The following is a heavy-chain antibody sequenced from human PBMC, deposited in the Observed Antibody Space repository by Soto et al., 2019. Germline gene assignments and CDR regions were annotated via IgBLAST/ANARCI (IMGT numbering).Heavy chain of an antibody. CDR2: MNPNSGNT. Sequence: QVQLVQSGAEVKKPGASVKVSCKASGYTFTSYDINWVRQATGQGLEWMGWMNPNSGNTGYAQKFQGRVTMTRNTSISTAYMELSSLSSEDTAVYYCAREDPYSSGWFSFGFTWFDPWGQGTLVTVSS. J-gene: IGHJ5*02. D-gene: IGHD6-19*01. CDR1: GYTFTSYD. CDR3: AREDPYSSGWFSFGFTWFDP. V-gene: IGHV1-8*01.